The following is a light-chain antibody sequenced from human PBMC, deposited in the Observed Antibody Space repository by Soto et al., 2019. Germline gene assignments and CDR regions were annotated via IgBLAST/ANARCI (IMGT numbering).Light chain of an antibody. CDR2: DAS. V-gene: IGKV1-5*01. CDR3: QQYSSYSAWT. J-gene: IGKJ1*01. Sequence: DIQMTQSPSTLSPSVGDRVTITCRASQSISSWLAWYQQKPGKAPKLLIYDASSLQSGVPPRFSGSGSGTEFTLTIRSLQPDDIATYYCQQYSSYSAWTFGEGTKVDIK. CDR1: QSISSW.